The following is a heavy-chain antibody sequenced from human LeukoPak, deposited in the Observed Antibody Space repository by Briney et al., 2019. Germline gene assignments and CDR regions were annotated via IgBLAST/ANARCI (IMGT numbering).Heavy chain of an antibody. CDR1: GGSISNYY. CDR2: TYYTGNT. CDR3: AKGPYYYGADRYWYFDL. J-gene: IGHJ2*01. Sequence: SETLSLTCTVSGGSISNYYWSWIRQPPGKGLEWVGYTYYTGNTNDNPSLKSRVTISVDMTKNQFALKLSSVTAADTAVDYCAKGPYYYGADRYWYFDLWGRGTLVTVSS. V-gene: IGHV4-59*01. D-gene: IGHD3-10*01.